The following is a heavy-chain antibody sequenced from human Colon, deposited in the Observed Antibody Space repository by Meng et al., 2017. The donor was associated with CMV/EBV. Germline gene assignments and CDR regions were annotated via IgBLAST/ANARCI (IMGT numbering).Heavy chain of an antibody. D-gene: IGHD1-1*01. CDR3: ARLKRAVWNYFDY. J-gene: IGHJ4*02. CDR2: ITPNGGST. Sequence: ASVKVSCKTSGYTFTSNYIHWVQQAPGQGLEWMGIITPNGGSTSYAQKFQGRVTMTRDTSTNTVYMELSSLRSEDTAVYYCARLKRAVWNYFDYWGQGTLVTVSS. CDR1: GYTFTSNY. V-gene: IGHV1-46*01.